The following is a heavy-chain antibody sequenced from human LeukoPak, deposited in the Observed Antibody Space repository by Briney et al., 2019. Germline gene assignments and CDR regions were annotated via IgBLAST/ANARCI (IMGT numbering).Heavy chain of an antibody. CDR3: ARRSVVVTAAFDY. Sequence: SETLSLTCTVSGYSISSGYYWGWIRQPPGKGLEWIGSIYHSGSTYYNPSLKSRVTISVDTSKNQFSLKLSSVTAADTAVYYCARRSVVVTAAFDYWGQGTLVTVSS. D-gene: IGHD2-21*02. J-gene: IGHJ4*02. CDR1: GYSISSGYY. CDR2: IYHSGST. V-gene: IGHV4-38-2*02.